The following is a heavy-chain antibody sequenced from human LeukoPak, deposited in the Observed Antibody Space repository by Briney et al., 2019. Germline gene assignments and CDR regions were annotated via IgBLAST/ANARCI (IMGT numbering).Heavy chain of an antibody. CDR1: GGSVSSGTYY. CDR3: ARGGGYCSSNSCYAVDY. CDR2: IYTSGST. D-gene: IGHD2-2*03. V-gene: IGHV4-61*10. J-gene: IGHJ4*02. Sequence: SETLSLTCTVSGGSVSSGTYYWTWIRQPAGKGLEWIGRIYTSGSTNYNPSLKSRVTISVDTSKNQFSLKLSSVTAADTAVYYCARGGGYCSSNSCYAVDYWGQGTLVTVSS.